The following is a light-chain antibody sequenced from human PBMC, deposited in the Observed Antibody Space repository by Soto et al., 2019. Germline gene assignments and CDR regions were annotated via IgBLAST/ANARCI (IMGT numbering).Light chain of an antibody. CDR3: SSYTSRSTYV. J-gene: IGLJ1*01. CDR2: EVS. V-gene: IGLV2-14*01. CDR1: SSDIGRYSY. Sequence: QSALTQPASVSGSPGQSITISCTGTSSDIGRYSYVSWYQQHPGKAPKLIIFEVSNRPSGLSYRFSGSKSGNTASLTISGLQAEDEGDYYCSSYTSRSTYVFGTGTKLTVL.